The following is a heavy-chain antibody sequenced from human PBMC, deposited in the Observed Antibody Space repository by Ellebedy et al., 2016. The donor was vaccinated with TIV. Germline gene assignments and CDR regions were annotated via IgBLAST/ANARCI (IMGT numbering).Heavy chain of an antibody. CDR1: GYTFTSYY. Sequence: ASVKVSCXASGYTFTSYYMHWVRQAPGQGLEWMGWISADNGNANYAEKLQGRVTMTTDASTSTAYMELRSLRSDDTAVYYCAREFDLDYWGQGTLVTVSS. CDR3: AREFDLDY. J-gene: IGHJ4*02. CDR2: ISADNGNA. V-gene: IGHV1-18*04.